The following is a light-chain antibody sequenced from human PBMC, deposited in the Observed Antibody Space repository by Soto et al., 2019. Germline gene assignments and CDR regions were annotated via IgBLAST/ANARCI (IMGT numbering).Light chain of an antibody. J-gene: IGKJ2*01. CDR3: QQYGSSPYT. CDR1: QSVSSSY. Sequence: EIVLTQSPGTLSLSPGDRATLSCRASQSVSSSYLAWYRQKPGQAPRLLIYDASSRATGIPDRFSGSGSGTDFTLTISRLEPADFAVYYCQQYGSSPYTFGQGTKLEIK. V-gene: IGKV3-20*01. CDR2: DAS.